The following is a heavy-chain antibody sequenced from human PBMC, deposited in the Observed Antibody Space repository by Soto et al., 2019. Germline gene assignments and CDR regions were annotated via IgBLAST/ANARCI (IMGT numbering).Heavy chain of an antibody. CDR3: VKVVKYDVVTGYYKGPDYYVMDV. D-gene: IGHD3-9*01. Sequence: GGYLSLSCAASGFTFSIYSMNWVRQAPEKGLEWVSLISGSGGSTHYADSVEGRFTISRDNSKNTLYLEMDSLRAEDTAVYYCVKVVKYDVVTGYYKGPDYYVMDVCGK. J-gene: IGHJ6*04. CDR2: ISGSGGST. V-gene: IGHV3-23*01. CDR1: GFTFSIYS.